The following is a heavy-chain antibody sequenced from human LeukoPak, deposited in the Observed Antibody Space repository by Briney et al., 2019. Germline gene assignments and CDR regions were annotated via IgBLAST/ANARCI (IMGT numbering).Heavy chain of an antibody. V-gene: IGHV1-2*02. J-gene: IGHJ4*02. CDR2: ISPNCGGT. CDR3: VVYVWGAHFDY. Sequence: ASVTVSYKPSVYTFTDYYMHWVRQAPGQGLEGMGWISPNCGGTNYAQKFQGRVSMTRDTSISTAYMELSRLRSDDTAVYYCVVYVWGAHFDYWGQGTLVTVSS. CDR1: VYTFTDYY. D-gene: IGHD3-16*01.